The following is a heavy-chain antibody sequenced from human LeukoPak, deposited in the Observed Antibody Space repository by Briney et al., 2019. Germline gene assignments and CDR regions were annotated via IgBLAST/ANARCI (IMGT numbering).Heavy chain of an antibody. CDR3: AKGPVYSSGSEHDY. CDR1: GFTFSSYA. D-gene: IGHD6-19*01. J-gene: IGHJ4*02. Sequence: AGGSLRLSCAASGFTFSSYAMSWVRQAPGKGLEWVSAISGSGGSTYYADSVKGRFTISRDNSKNTLYLQMNSLRAEDTAVYYCAKGPVYSSGSEHDYWGQGTLVTVSS. V-gene: IGHV3-23*01. CDR2: ISGSGGST.